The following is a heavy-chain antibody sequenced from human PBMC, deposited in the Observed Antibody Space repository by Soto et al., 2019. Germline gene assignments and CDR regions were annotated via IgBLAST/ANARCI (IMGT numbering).Heavy chain of an antibody. CDR2: ISSNGGST. D-gene: IGHD1-26*01. CDR1: VFTFSSYA. CDR3: VIRLSGSNHFEY. J-gene: IGHJ4*02. Sequence: GGSLRLSCSSSVFTFSSYAMHCVRHSPGKGLEYVSAISSNGGSTYYADSVKGRFTISRDNSKNTLYLQMSSLRAEDTAVYYCVIRLSGSNHFEYWGQGTLVTVS. V-gene: IGHV3-64D*06.